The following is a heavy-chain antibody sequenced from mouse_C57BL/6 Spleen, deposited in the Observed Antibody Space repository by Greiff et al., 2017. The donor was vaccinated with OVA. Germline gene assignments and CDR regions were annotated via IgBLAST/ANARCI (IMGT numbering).Heavy chain of an antibody. CDR1: GYTFTSYW. J-gene: IGHJ2*01. CDR3: ARYAYYSNYGFDY. Sequence: VQLQQPGAELVKPGASVKMSCKASGYTFTSYWITWVKQRPGQGLEWIGDIYPGSGSTNYNEKFKSKATLTVDTSSSTAYMQLSSLTSEDSAVYYCARYAYYSNYGFDYWGQGTTLTVSS. D-gene: IGHD2-5*01. CDR2: IYPGSGST. V-gene: IGHV1-55*01.